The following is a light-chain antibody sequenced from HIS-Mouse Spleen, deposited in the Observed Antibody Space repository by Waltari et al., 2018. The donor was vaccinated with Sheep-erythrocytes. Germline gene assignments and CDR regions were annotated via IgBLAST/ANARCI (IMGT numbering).Light chain of an antibody. Sequence: EIVLTQSPATLSLSPGHRATPPCRASQSVSSYLAWYQQKPGQAPRLLIDDASNRATGIPARFSGSGSGTDFTLAISSLEPEDFAVYYCQQRSNWPPITFGQGTRLEIK. CDR1: QSVSSY. V-gene: IGKV3-11*01. J-gene: IGKJ5*01. CDR2: DAS. CDR3: QQRSNWPPIT.